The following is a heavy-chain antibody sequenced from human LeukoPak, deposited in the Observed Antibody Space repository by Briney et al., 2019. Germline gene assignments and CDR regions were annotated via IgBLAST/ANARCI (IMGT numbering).Heavy chain of an antibody. Sequence: GGSLRLSCAASGITFNTYSMTWVRQAPGKGLEWLAYISTSSSIIDYADSVKGRFTISRDNAKNSLYLQMKSLRAEDTAVYYCAREADLYSGWFGYWDQGTLVTVSS. CDR2: ISTSSSII. CDR1: GITFNTYS. CDR3: AREADLYSGWFGY. J-gene: IGHJ4*02. V-gene: IGHV3-48*01. D-gene: IGHD6-19*01.